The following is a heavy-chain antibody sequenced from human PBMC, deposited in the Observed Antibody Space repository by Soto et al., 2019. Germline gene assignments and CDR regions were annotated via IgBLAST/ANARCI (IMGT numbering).Heavy chain of an antibody. V-gene: IGHV1-69*04. CDR1: GGTFSSYT. CDR3: AREERGYCTNGVCPYYFDY. D-gene: IGHD2-8*01. CDR2: IIPILGIA. Sequence: ASVKVSCKASGGTFSSYTISWVRQAPGQGLEWMGRIIPILGIANYAQKFQGRVTITADKSTSTAYMELSSLRSEDTAVYYCAREERGYCTNGVCPYYFDYWGQGTLVTVSS. J-gene: IGHJ4*02.